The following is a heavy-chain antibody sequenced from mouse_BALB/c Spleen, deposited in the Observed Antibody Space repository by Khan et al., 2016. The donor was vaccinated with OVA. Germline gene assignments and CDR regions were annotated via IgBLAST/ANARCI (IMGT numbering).Heavy chain of an antibody. D-gene: IGHD2-10*01. CDR1: GFSLTNYG. CDR3: ARQPYYHYNIMDY. J-gene: IGHJ4*01. CDR2: IWSDGTT. Sequence: QVQLQQSGPGLAAPSQSLSITCTISGFSLTNYGVHWVRQPPGKGLEWLVVIWSDGTTKYNSALNSRLTITKDNSQSQVFLKMNSLQTDDTAIYFCARQPYYHYNIMDYWGQGTSVTVSS. V-gene: IGHV2-6-1*01.